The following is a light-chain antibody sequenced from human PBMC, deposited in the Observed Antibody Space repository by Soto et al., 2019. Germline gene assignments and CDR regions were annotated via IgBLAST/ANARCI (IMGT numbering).Light chain of an antibody. J-gene: IGKJ2*01. Sequence: DIQMTQSPSSLSASVGDRVTITCRASQSISSYLNWYQHKPGKAPNLLIYAATTLQSGVPSRFSGSGSGRDFTLNITRLQPEDFAAYYCQQSYSSSATMFGQGTKVDIK. CDR3: QQSYSSSATM. CDR1: QSISSY. CDR2: AAT. V-gene: IGKV1-39*01.